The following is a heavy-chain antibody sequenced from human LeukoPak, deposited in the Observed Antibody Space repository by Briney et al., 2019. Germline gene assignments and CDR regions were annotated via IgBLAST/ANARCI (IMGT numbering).Heavy chain of an antibody. CDR1: GGSISSNNHY. CDR3: ARHPGYSSGWWYFDF. CDR2: INYSGTI. Sequence: PSETLSLTCTVSGGSISSNNHYWGWIRQPPGKGLEWLGSINYSGTICYSPSLNSRVTISVDTSGNQFSLKLTSATAADTAVYYCARHPGYSSGWWYFDFWGQGTLVTVSS. J-gene: IGHJ4*02. V-gene: IGHV4-39*01. D-gene: IGHD5-18*01.